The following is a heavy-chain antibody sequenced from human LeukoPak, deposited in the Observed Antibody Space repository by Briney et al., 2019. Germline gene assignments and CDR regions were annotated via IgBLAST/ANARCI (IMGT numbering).Heavy chain of an antibody. CDR3: AKLPEEKYNLDY. D-gene: IGHD5-18*01. Sequence: GVSLRLSCAASGLSFSTYSMSWVRQAPGEGPEWVSVLSGDGYYKYYADAVKGRFTISRDNSNNMVYLQMNSLRADDTALYYCAKLPEEKYNLDYWGQGTLVTVSS. J-gene: IGHJ4*02. CDR1: GLSFSTYS. CDR2: LSGDGYYK. V-gene: IGHV3-23*01.